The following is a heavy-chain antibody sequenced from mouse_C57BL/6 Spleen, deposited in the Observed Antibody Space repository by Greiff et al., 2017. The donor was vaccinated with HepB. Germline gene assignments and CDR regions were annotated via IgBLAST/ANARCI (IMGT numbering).Heavy chain of an antibody. CDR2: ISDGGSYT. CDR1: GFTFSSYA. CDR3: ARGGGRGWYFDV. D-gene: IGHD1-1*02. J-gene: IGHJ1*03. Sequence: EVMLVESGGGLVKPGGSLKLSCAASGFTFSSYAMSWVRQTPEKRLEWVATISDGGSYTYYPDNVKGRFTISRDNAKNNLYLQMSHLKSEDTAMYYCARGGGRGWYFDVWGTGTTVTVSS. V-gene: IGHV5-4*03.